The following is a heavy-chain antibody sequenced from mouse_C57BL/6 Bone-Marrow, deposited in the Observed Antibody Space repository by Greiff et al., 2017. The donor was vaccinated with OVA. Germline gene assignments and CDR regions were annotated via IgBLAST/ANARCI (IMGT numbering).Heavy chain of an antibody. CDR2: IDPENGDT. V-gene: IGHV14-4*01. CDR1: GFNLQDDY. D-gene: IGHD2-1*01. J-gene: IGHJ4*01. Sequence: VQLQQSGAELVRPGASVTLSCPASGFNLQDDYMHWVKQRPAQGLEWIGLIDPENGDTEYASKFQGKATITADTSSNTAYLQLSSLTSEDTAVYYCTTIYYGNLYAMDYWGQGTSVTVSS. CDR3: TTIYYGNLYAMDY.